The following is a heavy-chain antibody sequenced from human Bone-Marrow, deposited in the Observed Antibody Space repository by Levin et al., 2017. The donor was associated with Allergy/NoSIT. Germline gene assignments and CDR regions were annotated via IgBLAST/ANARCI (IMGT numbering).Heavy chain of an antibody. CDR1: GASVSSGSYY. Sequence: PSETLSLTCTVSGASVSSGSYYWSWIRQSPATGLEWIGFTYYSGSTTYNPSLKARVTISVDPSKNQFSLKLTSVTAADTAVYFCARDKDDSPAFDIWGQGTMLTVSS. D-gene: IGHD3-22*01. J-gene: IGHJ3*02. V-gene: IGHV4-61*01. CDR2: TYYSGST. CDR3: ARDKDDSPAFDI.